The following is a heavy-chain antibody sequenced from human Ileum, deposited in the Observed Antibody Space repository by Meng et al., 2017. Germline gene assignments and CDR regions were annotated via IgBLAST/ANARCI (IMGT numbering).Heavy chain of an antibody. J-gene: IGHJ4*02. V-gene: IGHV5-51*01. CDR2: IYPDDSNT. Sequence: GGSLRLSCKGSGYGFYGYWIVWVRQMPGKGLEWMGIIYPDDSNTRYSPSFQGQVTISADKSISTAYLQWSSLKASDTAMYYCARPRWELLPDFFDYWGQGTLVTVSS. CDR1: GYGFYGYW. D-gene: IGHD1-26*01. CDR3: ARPRWELLPDFFDY.